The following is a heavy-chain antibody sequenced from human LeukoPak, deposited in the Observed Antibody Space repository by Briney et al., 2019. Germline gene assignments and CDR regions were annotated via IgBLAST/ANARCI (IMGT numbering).Heavy chain of an antibody. D-gene: IGHD3-10*01. J-gene: IGHJ6*03. CDR1: GYSISSGYY. CDR3: ARRLGRKFGERFYYYHYMDV. CDR2: MNHSGST. V-gene: IGHV4-38-2*02. Sequence: PSETLSLTCTVSGYSISSGYYWGWIRQPPGKGLEWIGEMNHSGSTNYNPSLKSRVTISVDTSKNQFSVKLSSVTAADTAVYYCARRLGRKFGERFYYYHYMDVWGKGTTVTISS.